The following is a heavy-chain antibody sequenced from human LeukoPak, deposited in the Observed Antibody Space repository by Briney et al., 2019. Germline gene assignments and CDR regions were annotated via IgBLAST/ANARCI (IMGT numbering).Heavy chain of an antibody. J-gene: IGHJ4*02. CDR2: IYSTGST. CDR1: GDSISSGNYY. V-gene: IGHV4-61*02. D-gene: IGHD3-22*01. CDR3: ARVTTGGYYNC. Sequence: SQTLSLTCSVSGDSISSGNYYWTWIRQPAGKGLEWIGRIYSTGSTNYNPSLKSRVTISVDTSKNQFSLRLSSVTAADTAVYYCARVTTGGYYNCWGQGTLVTDS.